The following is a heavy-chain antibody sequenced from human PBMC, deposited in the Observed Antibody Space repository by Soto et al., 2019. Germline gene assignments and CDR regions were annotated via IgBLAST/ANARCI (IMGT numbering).Heavy chain of an antibody. CDR3: ARHFYCGSTNCYDRYFDY. Sequence: QVQLQESGPGLVKPSETLSLTCTVSGGSISSYFWSWIRQPPGKGLEWIGYVYYSGSTNYNPSLKSRVTISVDTSKNQFSLRLTSVTAADTAVYFCARHFYCGSTNCYDRYFDYWGQGTLVTVSS. D-gene: IGHD2-2*01. CDR1: GGSISSYF. CDR2: VYYSGST. J-gene: IGHJ4*02. V-gene: IGHV4-59*08.